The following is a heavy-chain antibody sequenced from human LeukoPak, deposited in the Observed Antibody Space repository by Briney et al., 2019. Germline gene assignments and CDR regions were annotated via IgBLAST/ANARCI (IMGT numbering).Heavy chain of an antibody. CDR3: ARGPTTGSSRPGLFDY. J-gene: IGHJ4*02. CDR2: ISYDGSNK. D-gene: IGHD6-6*01. Sequence: QTGGSLRLSCAASGFTFSSYAMHWVRQAPGKGLEWVAVISYDGSNKYYADSVKGRFTISRDNSKNTLYLQMNSLRAEDTAVYYCARGPTTGSSRPGLFDYWGQGTLVTVSS. V-gene: IGHV3-30*01. CDR1: GFTFSSYA.